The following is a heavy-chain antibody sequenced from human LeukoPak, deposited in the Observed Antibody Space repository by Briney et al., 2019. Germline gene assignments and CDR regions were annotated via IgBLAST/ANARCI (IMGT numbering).Heavy chain of an antibody. D-gene: IGHD3-3*01. Sequence: GRSLRLSCAASGFTFSSYAMHWVRQAPGKGLEWVAVISYDGSNKYYADSVKGRFTISRDNSKNTLYLLMNSLRAEDTAVYYCARDSQERLRFLEWFAFDYWGQGTLVTVSS. J-gene: IGHJ4*02. CDR3: ARDSQERLRFLEWFAFDY. CDR1: GFTFSSYA. CDR2: ISYDGSNK. V-gene: IGHV3-30-3*01.